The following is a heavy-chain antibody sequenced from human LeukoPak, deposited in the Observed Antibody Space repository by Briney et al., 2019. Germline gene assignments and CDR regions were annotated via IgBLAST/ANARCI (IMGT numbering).Heavy chain of an antibody. Sequence: ASVKASCKASGYTFTSYDINWVRQATGQGLEWMGWINAGNGNTKYSQKFQGRVTITRDTSASTAYMELSSLRSEDTAVYYCARVGKLRSSFFDPWGQGTLVTVSS. CDR1: GYTFTSYD. D-gene: IGHD3-3*01. CDR2: INAGNGNT. V-gene: IGHV1-3*01. CDR3: ARVGKLRSSFFDP. J-gene: IGHJ5*02.